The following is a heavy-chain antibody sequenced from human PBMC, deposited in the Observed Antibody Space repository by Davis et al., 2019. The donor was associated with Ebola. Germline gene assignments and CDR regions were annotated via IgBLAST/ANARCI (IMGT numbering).Heavy chain of an antibody. Sequence: GESLKISCTASGFTFNYYWMNWVRKAPGKGLEWVASIGGSGLNVFYTKSVKGRFTISRDNSRNTVYLQMSSLRAEDTAVYYCARHEGFWSGHFDHWGQGSRVTVSS. V-gene: IGHV3-23*01. CDR1: GFTFNYYW. D-gene: IGHD3-3*01. CDR2: IGGSGLNV. CDR3: ARHEGFWSGHFDH. J-gene: IGHJ4*02.